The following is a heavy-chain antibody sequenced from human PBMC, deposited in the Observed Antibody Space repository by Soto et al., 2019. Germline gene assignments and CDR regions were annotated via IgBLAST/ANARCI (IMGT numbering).Heavy chain of an antibody. Sequence: QVQLVESGGGVVQPGRSLRLSCAASGFTFSSYAMHWVRQAPGKGLEWVAVISYDGSNKYYADSVKGRFTISRDNSKNTLYLEMNHLRAEDTAVYYCARDNYYGSGSYPTFLDRTTNRRFDYLGQGNLVTGSS. V-gene: IGHV3-30-3*01. CDR3: ARDNYYGSGSYPTFLDRTTNRRFDY. CDR2: ISYDGSNK. CDR1: GFTFSSYA. D-gene: IGHD3-10*01. J-gene: IGHJ4*02.